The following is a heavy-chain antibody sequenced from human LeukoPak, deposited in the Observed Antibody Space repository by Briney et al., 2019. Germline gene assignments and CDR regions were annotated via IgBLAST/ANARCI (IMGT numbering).Heavy chain of an antibody. CDR1: GFTVSSNY. V-gene: IGHV3-53*04. Sequence: GGSLRLSCAASGFTVSSNYMSWVRQAPGKGLEWVSVIYSGGSTYYADSVKGRSTISRHNSKNTLYLQMNSLRAEDTAVYYCARDSSSGWYRGFDYWGQGTLVTVSS. D-gene: IGHD6-19*01. CDR3: ARDSSSGWYRGFDY. CDR2: IYSGGST. J-gene: IGHJ4*02.